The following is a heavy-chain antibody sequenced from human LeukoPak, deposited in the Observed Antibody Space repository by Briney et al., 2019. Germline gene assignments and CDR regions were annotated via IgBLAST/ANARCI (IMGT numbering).Heavy chain of an antibody. CDR1: GFTFSSYW. Sequence: PAGGSLRLSCAASGFTFSSYWTHWVRQAPGKGLVWVSRINSDGSSTSYADSVKGRFTISRDNAKNTLYLQMNSLRAEDTAVYYCARARGGSPTPNDYWGQGTLVTVSS. CDR3: ARARGGSPTPNDY. V-gene: IGHV3-74*01. J-gene: IGHJ4*02. CDR2: INSDGSST. D-gene: IGHD1-26*01.